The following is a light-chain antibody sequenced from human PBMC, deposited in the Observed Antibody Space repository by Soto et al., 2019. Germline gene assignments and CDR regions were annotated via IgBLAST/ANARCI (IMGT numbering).Light chain of an antibody. J-gene: IGLJ3*02. CDR2: SNN. V-gene: IGLV1-44*01. CDR1: SSNIGSNT. CDR3: AAWDDSLNGPL. Sequence: QSALTQPPSASGTPGQRVTISCSGSSSNIGSNTVNWYQQLPGTAPTLLIYSNNQRPSGVPDRFSGSKSGTSASLAVNGLQSEDEADYYCAAWDDSLNGPLFGGGTK.